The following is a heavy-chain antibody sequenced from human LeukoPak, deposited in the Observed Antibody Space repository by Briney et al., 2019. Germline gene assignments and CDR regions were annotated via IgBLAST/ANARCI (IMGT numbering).Heavy chain of an antibody. V-gene: IGHV1-8*01. CDR2: MNPNSGNT. CDR1: GYTFTSYD. J-gene: IGHJ4*02. CDR3: ARGPGTGNGFDY. D-gene: IGHD2-8*01. Sequence: ASVKVSCKASGYTFTSYDINWVRQGTGQGLEWMGWMNPNSGNTGYAQKFQGRVTMTRNTSISTAYMELSILRSEDTAVYYCARGPGTGNGFDYWGQGTLVTVSS.